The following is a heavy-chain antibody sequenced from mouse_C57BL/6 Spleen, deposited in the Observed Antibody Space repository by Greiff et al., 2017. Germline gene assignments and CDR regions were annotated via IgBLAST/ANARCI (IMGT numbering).Heavy chain of an antibody. V-gene: IGHV10-3*01. CDR2: IRSKSSNYAT. CDR1: GFTFNTYA. Sequence: EVQLVESGGGLVQPKGSLKLSCAASGFTFNTYAMHWVRQAPGKGLEWVARIRSKSSNYATYYADSVKDRFTISRDDSQSMLYLQMNNLKTEDTAMYYCVRGDDYGSSYDVSWFAYWGQGTLVTVSA. D-gene: IGHD1-1*01. CDR3: VRGDDYGSSYDVSWFAY. J-gene: IGHJ3*01.